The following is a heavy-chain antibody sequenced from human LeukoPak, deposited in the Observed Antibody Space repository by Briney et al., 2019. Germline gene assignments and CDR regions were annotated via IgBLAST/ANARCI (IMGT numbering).Heavy chain of an antibody. Sequence: RASVKVSCRTSGYTFANYAVTWVRQAPGQGLEWVGWITPYNGHTVYALKLQGRVTMTTDTSTSTAYMELRSLASDDTAVYYCARDRVRGSWFDPWGQGTLVTVSS. J-gene: IGHJ5*02. D-gene: IGHD3-10*01. CDR3: ARDRVRGSWFDP. V-gene: IGHV1-18*01. CDR2: ITPYNGHT. CDR1: GYTFANYA.